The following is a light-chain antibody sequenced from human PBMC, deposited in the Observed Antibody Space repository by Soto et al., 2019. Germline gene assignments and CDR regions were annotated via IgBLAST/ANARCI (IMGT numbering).Light chain of an antibody. CDR3: HQTYGKHRT. Sequence: DIQMTQSPSSLSASVGDRVTITCQASQNISKYLNWYQQKLGKAPKLLIYAASSLQSGVPSRFSGSGSGTDFTLSISSLQPEDFATYYCHQTYGKHRTFGQGTKVDIK. J-gene: IGKJ1*01. CDR1: QNISKY. V-gene: IGKV1-39*01. CDR2: AAS.